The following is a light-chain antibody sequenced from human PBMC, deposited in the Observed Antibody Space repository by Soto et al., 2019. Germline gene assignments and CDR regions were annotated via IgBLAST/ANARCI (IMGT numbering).Light chain of an antibody. Sequence: QSVLPQPPSASGSLGQPVTSSCPGTSADVGGYNFVSWYQQHPGKAPKLMIFEVSQRPSGVPDRFSGSKSGNTASLTVSELQAEDEADYYCASYAGSQNYVFGTGTRSPS. J-gene: IGLJ1*01. CDR3: ASYAGSQNYV. V-gene: IGLV2-8*01. CDR2: EVS. CDR1: SADVGGYNF.